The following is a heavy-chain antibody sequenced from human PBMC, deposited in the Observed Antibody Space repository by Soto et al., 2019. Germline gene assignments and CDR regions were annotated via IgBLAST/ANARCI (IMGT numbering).Heavy chain of an antibody. Sequence: EVQLVESGGGLVKPGGSLRLSCTASGFTFSNHNMNWVRQAPGKGLEWLSSISGRSGFVSYADSVKGRFTNSRHNAKYSVFLQMTSLRVEDTAVYFCARDDVSRTGEEGLLDYWGQGTLVTVSS. CDR1: GFTFSNHN. CDR2: ISGRSGFV. CDR3: ARDDVSRTGEEGLLDY. V-gene: IGHV3-21*06. D-gene: IGHD7-27*01. J-gene: IGHJ4*02.